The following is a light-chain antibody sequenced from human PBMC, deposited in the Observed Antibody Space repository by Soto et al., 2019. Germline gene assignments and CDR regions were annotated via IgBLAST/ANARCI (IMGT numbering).Light chain of an antibody. V-gene: IGKV3-20*01. CDR2: GAS. Sequence: IVLTQSPGNLSLSPGEIATLHCRASQSVSSSYLAWYQQKPGQAPGLLIYGASSRATGIPDRFSGSGSGTDFTLTISRLEPEDFAVYYCQQYGRSRTFGQGTKVDI. J-gene: IGKJ1*01. CDR3: QQYGRSRT. CDR1: QSVSSSY.